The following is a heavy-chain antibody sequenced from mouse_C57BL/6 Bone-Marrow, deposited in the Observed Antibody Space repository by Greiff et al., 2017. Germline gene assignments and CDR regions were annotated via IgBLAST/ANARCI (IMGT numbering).Heavy chain of an antibody. CDR1: GYTFTSYG. D-gene: IGHD2-3*01. J-gene: IGHJ2*01. CDR2: IYPRSGNT. CDR3: ALYDGYYGDY. V-gene: IGHV1-81*01. Sequence: QVQLQQSGAELARPGASVKLSCKASGYTFTSYGISWVKQRTGQGLEWIGEIYPRSGNTYYNEKLKGKATLTAAKSSSTAYMELRSLTSEDSAVYFCALYDGYYGDYWGQGTTLTVSS.